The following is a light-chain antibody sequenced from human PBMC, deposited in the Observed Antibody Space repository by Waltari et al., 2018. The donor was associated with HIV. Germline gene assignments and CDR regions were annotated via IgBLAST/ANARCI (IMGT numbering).Light chain of an antibody. J-gene: IGLJ2*01. CDR1: IGDLGAYNY. CDR3: SSFTSSDTQI. V-gene: IGLV2-14*03. CDR2: NVN. Sequence: QSALTQPASVSGSPGQSISISCIGSIGDLGAYNYVSWYQQHPGKAPRLIIYNVNYRPSGVSHRFSGSKSGNTASLTISGLQAEDEALYHCSSFTSSDTQIFGGGTKVTVL.